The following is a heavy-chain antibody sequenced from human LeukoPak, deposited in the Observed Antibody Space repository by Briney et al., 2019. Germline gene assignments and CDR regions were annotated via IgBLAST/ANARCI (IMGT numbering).Heavy chain of an antibody. Sequence: GGSLRLSCAASGFTFSSYAMHWVRQAPGKGLEYVSAISSNGGSTYYANSVKGRFTISRDNSKNTLYLQMGSLRAEDMAVYYCARVGNGAVFDYWGQGTLVTVSS. CDR3: ARVGNGAVFDY. J-gene: IGHJ4*02. D-gene: IGHD2-8*01. CDR2: ISSNGGST. V-gene: IGHV3-64*01. CDR1: GFTFSSYA.